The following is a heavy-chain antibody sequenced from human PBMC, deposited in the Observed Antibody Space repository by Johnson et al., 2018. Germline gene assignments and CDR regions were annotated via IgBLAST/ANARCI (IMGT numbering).Heavy chain of an antibody. D-gene: IGHD2-2*01. CDR3: ARVVPAAIYYYYMDV. CDR2: IYYSGST. CDR1: GGSISSYY. V-gene: IGHV4-59*01. Sequence: QVQLQESGPGLVKPSETLSLTCTVSGGSISSYYWSWIRQPPGKGLEWIGYIYYSGSTNYNPSLKSRVTISVDTSKNQFSLKLGSVTAADTAVDYCARVVPAAIYYYYMDVWGKGTTVTVSS. J-gene: IGHJ6*03.